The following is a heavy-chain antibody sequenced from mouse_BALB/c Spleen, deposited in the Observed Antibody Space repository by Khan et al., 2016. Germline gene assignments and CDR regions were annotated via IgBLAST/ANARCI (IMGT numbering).Heavy chain of an antibody. J-gene: IGHJ2*01. CDR1: GFNIKDTY. CDR2: IDPANGNT. V-gene: IGHV14-3*02. CDR3: AGINA. Sequence: EVQLQESGAELVKPGASVKLSCTASGFNIKDTYMHWVKQRPEQGLEWIGRIDPANGNTKYDPKFQGKATITAVTSSNTAYLQLRSLTSADTAVYYCAGINAWGQGTTLTVSS.